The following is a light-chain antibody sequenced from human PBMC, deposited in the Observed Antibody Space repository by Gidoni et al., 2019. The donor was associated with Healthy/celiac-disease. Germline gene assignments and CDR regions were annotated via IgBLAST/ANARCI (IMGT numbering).Light chain of an antibody. Sequence: EIVLTQSPGTLSLSPGERATLSCRASQSVNSSYLAWYQQHPGPAPRLLIYGASSRATGIPDRFSGSRSGTDFTLTISILEPEDLAVYYCQQYGSSPPLTFGGGTKVEIK. CDR2: GAS. J-gene: IGKJ4*01. CDR1: QSVNSSY. CDR3: QQYGSSPPLT. V-gene: IGKV3-20*01.